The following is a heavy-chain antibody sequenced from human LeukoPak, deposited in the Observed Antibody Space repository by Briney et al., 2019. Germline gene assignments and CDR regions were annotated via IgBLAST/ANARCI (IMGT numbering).Heavy chain of an antibody. CDR1: GFTFSRNA. CDR2: ISYDGSIK. Sequence: GGSLRLSCAASGFTFSRNAMHWVRQAPGKGLQWVSVISYDGSIKYYADSVKGRFTISRDNSKNTLYLQMNSLRAEDTAVYYCARALEYYDFWSGSSCFDYWGQGTLVTVSS. D-gene: IGHD3-3*01. CDR3: ARALEYYDFWSGSSCFDY. V-gene: IGHV3-30*04. J-gene: IGHJ4*02.